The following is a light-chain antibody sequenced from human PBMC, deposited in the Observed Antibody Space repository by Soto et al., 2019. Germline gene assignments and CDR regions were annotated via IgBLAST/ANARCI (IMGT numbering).Light chain of an antibody. J-gene: IGKJ4*01. CDR1: HSVSSTY. Sequence: EIVLTQSPCTLSLSPGERATLSCRASHSVSSTYLAWYQQNRGQAPRLLMFRTSSRATGFPARFSGSGSGTEFNLTISSLQSEDFGVYYCQQYNNWPRATFGGGTKVDI. CDR2: RTS. V-gene: IGKV3-15*01. CDR3: QQYNNWPRAT.